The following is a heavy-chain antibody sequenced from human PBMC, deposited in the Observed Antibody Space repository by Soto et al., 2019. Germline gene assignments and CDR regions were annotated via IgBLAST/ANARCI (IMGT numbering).Heavy chain of an antibody. Sequence: QVQLVQSGAEVKKPGASVKVSCKASGYTFTSYAMHWVRQAPGQRLEWMGWITAGNGNTKYSQKFQGRVTITRDTSASTAYMELSSLRSEDTAVYYCARLGPLNYFDYWGQGTLVTVSS. CDR2: ITAGNGNT. CDR1: GYTFTSYA. V-gene: IGHV1-3*01. CDR3: ARLGPLNYFDY. J-gene: IGHJ4*02.